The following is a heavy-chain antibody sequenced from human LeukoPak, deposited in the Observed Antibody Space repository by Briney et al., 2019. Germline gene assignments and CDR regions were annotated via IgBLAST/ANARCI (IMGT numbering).Heavy chain of an antibody. Sequence: SETLSLTCTVSGGSISSHYWSWIRQPPGKGLEWIGYIYYRGKTNYNPSLKSRVTISVDTSKNQFSLKLSSVTAADTAVYFCARGPYSYDSSGAFDIWGQGTMVTVSS. CDR2: IYYRGKT. V-gene: IGHV4-59*08. J-gene: IGHJ3*02. CDR3: ARGPYSYDSSGAFDI. CDR1: GGSISSHY. D-gene: IGHD3-22*01.